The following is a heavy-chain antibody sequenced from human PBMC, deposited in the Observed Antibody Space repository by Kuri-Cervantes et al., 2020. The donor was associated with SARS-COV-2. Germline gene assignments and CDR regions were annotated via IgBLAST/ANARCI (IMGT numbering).Heavy chain of an antibody. CDR3: ATSQKERYYDFWSGYYSHYYGMDV. V-gene: IGHV4-34*01. Sequence: SETLSLTCAVYGGSFSDYFWSWIRQPPGKGLEWMGEINHSGSTNYNPSLKSRLNMSVDTSTNQFSLKLSSVTAADTAVYYCATSQKERYYDFWSGYYSHYYGMDVWGQGTTVTVSS. CDR2: INHSGST. D-gene: IGHD3-3*01. J-gene: IGHJ6*02. CDR1: GGSFSDYF.